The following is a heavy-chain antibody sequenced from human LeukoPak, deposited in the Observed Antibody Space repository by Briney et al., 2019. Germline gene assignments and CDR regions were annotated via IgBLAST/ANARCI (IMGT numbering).Heavy chain of an antibody. CDR3: ARGGSSSWAYNFDY. CDR1: GGSISRYY. D-gene: IGHD6-13*01. Sequence: SETPSLTCTVSGGSISRYYWSWIRQPPGKGLEWIGYIYYSGSTNYNPSLKSRVTISVETSKNQFSLKLSSVTAADTAVYYCARGGSSSWAYNFDYWGQGTLVTVSS. J-gene: IGHJ4*02. V-gene: IGHV4-59*01. CDR2: IYYSGST.